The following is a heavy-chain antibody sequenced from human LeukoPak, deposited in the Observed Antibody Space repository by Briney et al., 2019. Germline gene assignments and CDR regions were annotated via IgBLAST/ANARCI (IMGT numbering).Heavy chain of an antibody. D-gene: IGHD1-14*01. CDR3: AREAEGNYYYYYYMDV. Sequence: ASVKVSCKASGYTFTSYDINWVRQATGQGLEWMGWMNPNSGNTGYAQKFQGRVTMTRNTSISTAYMELSSLRSEDTAVYYCAREAEGNYYYYYYMDVWGKGTTVTVSS. CDR1: GYTFTSYD. CDR2: MNPNSGNT. V-gene: IGHV1-8*01. J-gene: IGHJ6*03.